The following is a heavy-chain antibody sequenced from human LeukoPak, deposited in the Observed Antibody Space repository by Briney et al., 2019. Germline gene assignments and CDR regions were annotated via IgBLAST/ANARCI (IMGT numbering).Heavy chain of an antibody. V-gene: IGHV3-23*01. CDR1: GFTFNTNA. Sequence: GGSLRLSCAASGFTFNTNAMSWVRQAPGKGLEWVSAISGSGGTTYYADSVKGRFTISRDNSKNTLYLQMNSLRAEDTAVYYCAKYSRPPSIDYWGQGTLVTVSS. CDR3: AKYSRPPSIDY. D-gene: IGHD6-13*01. CDR2: ISGSGGTT. J-gene: IGHJ4*02.